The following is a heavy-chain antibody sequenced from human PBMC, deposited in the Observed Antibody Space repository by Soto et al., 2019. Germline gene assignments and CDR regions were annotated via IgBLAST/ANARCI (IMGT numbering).Heavy chain of an antibody. Sequence: SETLSLTCTVSGGSISSTTYYWGWIRQPPGKGLEWIASIYYSGSTYYNPSLKSRVTISVDTSKNQFSLKLSSVTAADTAVYYCARTVSPISVGTQLHPYYFDYWGQGTLVTVSS. D-gene: IGHD1-7*01. CDR2: IYYSGST. V-gene: IGHV4-39*07. CDR3: ARTVSPISVGTQLHPYYFDY. CDR1: GGSISSTTYY. J-gene: IGHJ4*02.